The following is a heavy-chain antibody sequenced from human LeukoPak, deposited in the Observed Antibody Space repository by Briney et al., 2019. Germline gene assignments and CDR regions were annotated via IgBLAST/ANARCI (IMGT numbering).Heavy chain of an antibody. CDR1: GFTFSGHY. D-gene: IGHD3-22*01. J-gene: IGHJ4*02. V-gene: IGHV3-72*01. CDR2: TRNKANSYTT. Sequence: GGSLRLSCAASGFTFSGHYMDWVRQAPGKGLEWVGRTRNKANSYTTEYAASVKGRFTISRDDSKNSLYLQMNSLKTEDTAVYYCAREGGYYDSSGDFDYWGQGTLVTVSS. CDR3: AREGGYYDSSGDFDY.